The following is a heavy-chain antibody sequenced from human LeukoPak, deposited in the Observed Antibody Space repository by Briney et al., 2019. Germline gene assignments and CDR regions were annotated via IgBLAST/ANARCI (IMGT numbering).Heavy chain of an antibody. J-gene: IGHJ4*02. V-gene: IGHV5-51*01. Sequence: GESLKISCQISGYKFVSYWIGWVRQMPGKGLEWMGIIFPGDSDTRYSPSFEGQVTISADRSNNTAYLQWRSLEASDTAMYYCARDDCGGDCPFDYWGQGTLVTVSS. D-gene: IGHD2-21*01. CDR1: GYKFVSYW. CDR2: IFPGDSDT. CDR3: ARDDCGGDCPFDY.